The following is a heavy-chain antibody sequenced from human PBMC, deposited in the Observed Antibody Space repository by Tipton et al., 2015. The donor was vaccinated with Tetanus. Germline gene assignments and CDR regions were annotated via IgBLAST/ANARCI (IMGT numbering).Heavy chain of an antibody. CDR3: ARHGHPSAVVARDASDI. V-gene: IGHV4-34*01. CDR2: VDDSGST. CDR1: GGSLSRYY. D-gene: IGHD2-15*01. Sequence: GLVKPSDTLSLTCAVYGGSLSRYYWTWIRQPPGKGLEWIGEVDDSGSTNYSPSLKSRVTISLDTSKNEFSLTLSSVTAADTAVYYCARHGHPSAVVARDASDIWGHGTMVNVSS. J-gene: IGHJ3*02.